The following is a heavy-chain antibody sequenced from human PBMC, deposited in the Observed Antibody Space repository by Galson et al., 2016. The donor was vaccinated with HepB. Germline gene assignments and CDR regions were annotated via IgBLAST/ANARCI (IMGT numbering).Heavy chain of an antibody. CDR2: ISVSGGST. CDR3: AKAGTEDITIFGVVILGEVDY. D-gene: IGHD3-3*01. V-gene: IGHV3-23*01. Sequence: SLRLSCAASGFPFNTYDMTWVRQAPGRGLEWVSSISVSGGSTYYADSVKGRFTISRDNSKNTLYLQMNSLRAEDTAVYYCAKAGTEDITIFGVVILGEVDYGGQGTLVTVSS. J-gene: IGHJ4*02. CDR1: GFPFNTYD.